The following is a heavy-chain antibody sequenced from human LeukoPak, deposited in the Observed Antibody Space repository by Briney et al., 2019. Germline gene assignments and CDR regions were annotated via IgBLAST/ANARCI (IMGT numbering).Heavy chain of an antibody. J-gene: IGHJ4*02. CDR2: ISSSSSYT. CDR1: GFTFSDYY. Sequence: PGGSLSLSCAASGFTFSDYYMSWIRQAPGKGLEWVSYISSSSSYTNYADSVKGRFTISRDNAKNSLYLQMNSLRAEDTAVYYCARCRTGTPFDYWGQGTLVTVSS. D-gene: IGHD1-1*01. CDR3: ARCRTGTPFDY. V-gene: IGHV3-11*06.